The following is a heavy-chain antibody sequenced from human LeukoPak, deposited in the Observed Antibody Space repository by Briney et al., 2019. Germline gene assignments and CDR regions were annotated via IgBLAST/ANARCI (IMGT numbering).Heavy chain of an antibody. CDR1: GFAFDNNA. V-gene: IGHV3-9*01. Sequence: GWSLRLSCLASGFAFDNNAMHWVRQVPGKGLEWISSINKNSDTIDQADSVKGRFTISRDNAKNSLDLHMKNLRLEDTALYFCAKEGTDWTGGICRYFDNWGQGTLVTVS. D-gene: IGHD2-15*01. CDR3: AKEGTDWTGGICRYFDN. J-gene: IGHJ4*02. CDR2: INKNSDTI.